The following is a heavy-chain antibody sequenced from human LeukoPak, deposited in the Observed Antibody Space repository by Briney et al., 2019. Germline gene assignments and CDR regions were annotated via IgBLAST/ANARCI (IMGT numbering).Heavy chain of an antibody. CDR3: AREGSVGALRRVFDY. CDR1: GGTFSSYA. J-gene: IGHJ4*02. Sequence: ASVKVSCKASGGTFSSYAISWVRQAPGQGLEWMGGIIPIFGTANYAQKFQGRVTITADESTSTAYMELSSLRSEDTAVYYCAREGSVGALRRVFDYWGQGTPVTVSS. V-gene: IGHV1-69*13. D-gene: IGHD1-26*01. CDR2: IIPIFGTA.